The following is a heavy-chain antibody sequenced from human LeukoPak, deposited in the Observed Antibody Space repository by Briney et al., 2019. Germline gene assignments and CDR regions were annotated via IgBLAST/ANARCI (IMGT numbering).Heavy chain of an antibody. CDR1: GFTFSDYY. CDR3: ARDRHDFWSGYSDHYYYYYMDV. CDR2: ISNSSSYI. V-gene: IGHV3-11*06. Sequence: TGGSLRLSCAASGFTFSDYYMSWIRQAPGKGLEWVSYISNSSSYIYYADSVKGRFTISRDNAKNSLYLQMNSLRAEDTAVYYCARDRHDFWSGYSDHYYYYYMDVWGKGTTVTVSS. D-gene: IGHD3-3*01. J-gene: IGHJ6*03.